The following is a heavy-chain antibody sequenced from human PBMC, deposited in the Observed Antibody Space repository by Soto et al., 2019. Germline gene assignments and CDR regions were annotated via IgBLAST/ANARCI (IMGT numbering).Heavy chain of an antibody. CDR1: GGSISSYY. CDR3: ARSIAAAPTLGGMDV. D-gene: IGHD6-13*01. Sequence: PSETLSLTCTVSGGSISSYYWSWIRQPPGKGLEWIGYIYYSGSTNYNPSLKSRVTISVDTSKNQFSLKLSSVTAADTAVYYCARSIAAAPTLGGMDVWGQGTTVTVSS. J-gene: IGHJ6*02. CDR2: IYYSGST. V-gene: IGHV4-59*01.